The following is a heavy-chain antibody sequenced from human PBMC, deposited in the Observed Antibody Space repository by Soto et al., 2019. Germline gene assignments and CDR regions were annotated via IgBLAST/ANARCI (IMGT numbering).Heavy chain of an antibody. CDR3: AHRRSLAAAGLFDY. D-gene: IGHD6-13*01. CDR1: GFSLSTSGVG. Sequence: SGPTLVNPTQTLTLTCTFSGFSLSTSGVGVGWIRQPPGKALEWLALIYWNDDKRYSPSLKSRLTITKDTSKNQVVLTMTNMDPVGTATYYCAHRRSLAAAGLFDYWGQGTLVTVSS. V-gene: IGHV2-5*01. J-gene: IGHJ4*02. CDR2: IYWNDDK.